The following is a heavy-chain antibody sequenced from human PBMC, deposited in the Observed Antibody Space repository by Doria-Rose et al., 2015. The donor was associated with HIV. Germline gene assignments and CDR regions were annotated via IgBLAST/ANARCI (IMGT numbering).Heavy chain of an antibody. CDR2: IFSDDER. CDR3: ARIKSSRWYHKYYFDF. V-gene: IGHV2-26*01. D-gene: IGHD6-13*01. CDR1: GVSLSSPGMG. Sequence: QESGPVLVKPTETLTLTCTVSGVSLSSPGMGVSWIRQPPGKALEWLAYIFSDDERSYKTSLKSRLTISRGTSKSQVVLTMTDMDPVDTATYHCARIKSSRWYHKYYFDFWGQGTLVVVSA. J-gene: IGHJ4*02.